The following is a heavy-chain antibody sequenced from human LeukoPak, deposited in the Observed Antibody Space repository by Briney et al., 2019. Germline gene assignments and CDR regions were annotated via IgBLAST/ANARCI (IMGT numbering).Heavy chain of an antibody. J-gene: IGHJ4*02. Sequence: SETLSLTCTVSGYSISSGYYWGWIRQPPGKGLEWIGSIYHSGSTYYNPSLKSRVTISVDTSKNQFSLKLSSVTAADTAVYYCARDLIAVAGTGVFDYWGQGTLVTVSS. D-gene: IGHD6-19*01. CDR3: ARDLIAVAGTGVFDY. CDR2: IYHSGST. V-gene: IGHV4-38-2*02. CDR1: GYSISSGYY.